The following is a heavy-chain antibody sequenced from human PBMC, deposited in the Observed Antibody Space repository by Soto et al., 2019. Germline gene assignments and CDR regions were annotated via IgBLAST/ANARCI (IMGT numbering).Heavy chain of an antibody. Sequence: PGGSLRLSCAASGFTFSSYAMHWVRQAPGKGLEWVAVISYDRSNKYYADSVKGRFTISRDNSKNTLYLQMNSLRAEDTAVYYCARGGITMIAPSRAPAYGMDVWGQGTTVTVSS. CDR1: GFTFSSYA. D-gene: IGHD3-22*01. CDR3: ARGGITMIAPSRAPAYGMDV. V-gene: IGHV3-30-3*01. J-gene: IGHJ6*02. CDR2: ISYDRSNK.